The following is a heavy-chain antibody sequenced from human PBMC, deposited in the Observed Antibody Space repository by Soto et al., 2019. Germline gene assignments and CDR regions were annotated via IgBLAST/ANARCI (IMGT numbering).Heavy chain of an antibody. CDR2: ISGSSAST. V-gene: IGHV3-23*01. CDR3: AKESYIVVVLSSGMDV. CDR1: GFTFKNYA. J-gene: IGHJ6*02. D-gene: IGHD2-2*01. Sequence: EVRLLESGGGLIQPGGSLRLSCSGSGFTFKNYAMTWVRQAPGKGLEWVSSISGSSASTYYADSVMGRFTISRDNSKNTLYLQMNSLRAEDTALSYCAKESYIVVVLSSGMDVWGQGTTVTVSS.